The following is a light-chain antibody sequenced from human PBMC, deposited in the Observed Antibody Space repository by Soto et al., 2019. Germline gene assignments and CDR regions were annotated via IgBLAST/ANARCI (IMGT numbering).Light chain of an antibody. CDR3: QSYDSSLSSWV. CDR2: DNN. Sequence: QSVLTQPPSVSGAPGQRVTISCTGSSSNIGAGYDVHWYQQLPGTAPKLLIYDNNNRPSGVPDRFSGSKSGTSASLAITGLQAEDEADYYCQSYDSSLSSWVFGGGTKVTVL. CDR1: SSNIGAGYD. V-gene: IGLV1-40*01. J-gene: IGLJ3*02.